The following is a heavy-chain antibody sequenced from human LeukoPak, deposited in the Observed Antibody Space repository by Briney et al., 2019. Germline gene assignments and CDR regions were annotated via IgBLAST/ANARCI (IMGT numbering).Heavy chain of an antibody. D-gene: IGHD4-17*01. CDR3: ATEKNYGDYNAYGMDV. V-gene: IGHV3-21*01. CDR1: GFTFSSSN. Sequence: PGGSLRLSCVVSGFTFSSSNMNWVRQAPGRGLEWVSSITSSSSYIYYADSVKGRFTISRDNAKNSLSLQMNSLRAGDTAVYYCATEKNYGDYNAYGMDVWGQGTTVIVSS. CDR2: ITSSSSYI. J-gene: IGHJ6*02.